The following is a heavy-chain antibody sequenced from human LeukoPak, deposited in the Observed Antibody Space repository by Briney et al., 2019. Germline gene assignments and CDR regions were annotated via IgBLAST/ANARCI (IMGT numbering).Heavy chain of an antibody. CDR1: GFTFSSYA. J-gene: IGHJ3*02. Sequence: GGSLRLSCAASGFTFSSYAMSWVRQAPGKGLEWVSAISGSGGSTYYADSVKGRFTISRDNPKNTLYLQMNSLRAEDTAVYYCARFLSDVVVVAAAPVDAFDIWGQGTMVTVSS. D-gene: IGHD2-15*01. CDR3: ARFLSDVVVVAAAPVDAFDI. CDR2: ISGSGGST. V-gene: IGHV3-23*01.